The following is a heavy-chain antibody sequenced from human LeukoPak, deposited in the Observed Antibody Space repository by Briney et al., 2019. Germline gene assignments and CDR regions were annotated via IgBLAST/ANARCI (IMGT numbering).Heavy chain of an antibody. J-gene: IGHJ4*02. CDR1: GYTFTSYY. CDR2: INPSGGST. V-gene: IGHV1-46*01. CDR3: ARDGGFDY. Sequence: ASVKVSCKASGYTFTSYYMHWVRQAPGQGLEWMGIINPSGGSTSYAQKFQGRVTMTRDTSISTAYMELSGLRSDDTAVYYCARDGGFDYWGQGTLVTVSS.